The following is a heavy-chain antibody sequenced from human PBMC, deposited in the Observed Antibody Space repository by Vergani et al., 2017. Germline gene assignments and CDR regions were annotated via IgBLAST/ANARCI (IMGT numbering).Heavy chain of an antibody. J-gene: IGHJ4*02. CDR1: GGSISSGGYY. V-gene: IGHV4-31*03. CDR2: IYYSGST. D-gene: IGHD5-24*01. CDR3: ARMATISWALDY. Sequence: QVQLQESGPGLVKPSQTLSLTCTVSGGSISSGGYYWSWIRQHPGKGLEWIGYIYYSGSTYYNPSLKSRVTISVDPSKNQFSLKLSSVTAADTAVYYCARMATISWALDYWGQGTLVTVSS.